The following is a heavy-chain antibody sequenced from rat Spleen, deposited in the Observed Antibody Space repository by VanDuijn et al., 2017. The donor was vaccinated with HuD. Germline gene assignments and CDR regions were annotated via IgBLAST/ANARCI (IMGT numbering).Heavy chain of an antibody. Sequence: EVQLVESGGGLVQPGRSLKLSCVASGFTFNNYWMTWIRQAPGKGLEWVASITDTGGSTFYPDSMKGRFTISRDNAKTTLYLQMNSLRSEDTATYYCTSPRGSTEGTPSLGYWGQGVMVTVSS. D-gene: IGHD1-11*01. CDR3: TSPRGSTEGTPSLGY. CDR2: ITDTGGST. J-gene: IGHJ2*01. V-gene: IGHV5-31*01. CDR1: GFTFNNYW.